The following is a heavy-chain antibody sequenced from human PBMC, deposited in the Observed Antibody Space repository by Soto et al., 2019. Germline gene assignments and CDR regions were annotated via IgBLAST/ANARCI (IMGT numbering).Heavy chain of an antibody. J-gene: IGHJ6*04. CDR2: ISYDGSNK. V-gene: IGHV3-30*18. D-gene: IGHD1-26*01. CDR1: GFTFSSYG. CDR3: AKVTVRATRHYYYGTDG. Sequence: WGSLRLSCAASGFTFSSYGMHWVRQGPGKGLEWVAVISYDGSNKYYADSVKGRFTISRDNSKNTLYLQMNSLRAEDTAVYYCAKVTVRATRHYYYGTDGWGKDKTVTISS.